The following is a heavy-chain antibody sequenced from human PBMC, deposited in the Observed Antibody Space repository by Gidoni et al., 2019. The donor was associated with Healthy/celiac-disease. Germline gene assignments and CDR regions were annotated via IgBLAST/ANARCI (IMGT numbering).Heavy chain of an antibody. Sequence: EVQLLESGGGLVQPGGSLRLSCAASGFTFSSYAMSWVRQAPGKGREWVSAISGSGGSTYYAYSVKGRFTISRDNSKNTLYLQMNSLRAEDTAVYYCANYAGRQQLVPLYWYFDLWGRGTLVTVSS. J-gene: IGHJ2*01. CDR2: ISGSGGST. CDR1: GFTFSSYA. V-gene: IGHV3-23*01. D-gene: IGHD6-13*01. CDR3: ANYAGRQQLVPLYWYFDL.